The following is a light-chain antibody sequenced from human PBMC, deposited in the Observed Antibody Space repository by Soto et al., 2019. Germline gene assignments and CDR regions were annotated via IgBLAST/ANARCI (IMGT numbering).Light chain of an antibody. CDR2: GAF. V-gene: IGKV3-20*01. CDR1: QSIPNNN. CDR3: QQYHSSPWT. J-gene: IGKJ1*01. Sequence: EIVLTQSPGTLSLSPGESATLSCRASQSIPNNNLAWYQQKPGQAPRLLFYGAFNRASGIPDRFSGSGSGTDFTLTISGVEPVDFAVYYCQQYHSSPWTFGQGTKVEMK.